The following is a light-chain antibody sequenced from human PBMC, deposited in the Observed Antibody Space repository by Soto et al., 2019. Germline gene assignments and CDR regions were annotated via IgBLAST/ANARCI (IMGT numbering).Light chain of an antibody. CDR1: QSVSSSY. Sequence: EIVLTQSPGTLSLSPGERATLSCRASQSVSSSYLAWYQQKPGQAPRLLIYGASSRATGIPDRFSGSGSGTDFTLTLSSLEPEDFAVYYCQPCGSSPWTFGQGTKVEIK. J-gene: IGKJ1*01. CDR2: GAS. CDR3: QPCGSSPWT. V-gene: IGKV3-20*01.